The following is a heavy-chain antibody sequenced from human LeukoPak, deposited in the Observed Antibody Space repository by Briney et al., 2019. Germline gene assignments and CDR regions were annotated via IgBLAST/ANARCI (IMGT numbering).Heavy chain of an antibody. CDR3: ASNEAAAGTWGVDY. Sequence: PGGTLRLSCAASGFTFSSYWMSWVRQAPGKGLEWVANIKQDGSEKYYVDSVKGRFTISRDNAKNSLYLQMNSLRAEDTAVYYCASNEAAAGTWGVDYWGQGTLVTVSS. CDR2: IKQDGSEK. J-gene: IGHJ4*02. V-gene: IGHV3-7*03. D-gene: IGHD6-13*01. CDR1: GFTFSSYW.